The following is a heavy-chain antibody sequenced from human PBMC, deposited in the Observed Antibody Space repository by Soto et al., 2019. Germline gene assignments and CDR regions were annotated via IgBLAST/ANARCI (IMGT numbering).Heavy chain of an antibody. CDR2: IYYSGST. Sequence: SETLSLTCTVSGGSISSGGYYWSWIRQHPGKGLEWIGYIYYSGSTYYNPSLKSRVTISVVTSKNQFSLKLSSVTAADTAVYYCARIEMTDDAFDIWGQGTMVTVS. J-gene: IGHJ3*02. CDR1: GGSISSGGYY. V-gene: IGHV4-31*03. CDR3: ARIEMTDDAFDI.